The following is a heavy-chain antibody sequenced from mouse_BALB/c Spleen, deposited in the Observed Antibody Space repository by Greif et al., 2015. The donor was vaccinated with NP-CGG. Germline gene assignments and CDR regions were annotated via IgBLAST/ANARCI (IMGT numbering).Heavy chain of an antibody. Sequence: EVKLVESGGGLVQPGGSRKLSCAASGFTFSSFGMHWVRQAPEKGLEWVAYISSGSSTIYYADTVKGRFTISRDNPKNTLFLQMTSLRSEDTAMYYCARSDEYGNPIYWGQGTTLTVSS. CDR2: ISSGSSTI. CDR1: GFTFSSFG. D-gene: IGHD2-10*02. V-gene: IGHV5-17*02. J-gene: IGHJ2*01. CDR3: ARSDEYGNPIY.